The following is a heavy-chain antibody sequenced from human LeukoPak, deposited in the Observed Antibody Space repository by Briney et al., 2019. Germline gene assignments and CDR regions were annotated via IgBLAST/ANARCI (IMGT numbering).Heavy chain of an antibody. V-gene: IGHV3-48*03. J-gene: IGHJ3*02. D-gene: IGHD2-2*01. CDR2: ISSSGSTI. CDR1: GFTFSSYE. CDR3: ARVAVASMDAFDI. Sequence: GGSLRLSCAASGFTFSSYEMNWVRQAPGRGLEWVSYISSSGSTIYYADSVKGRFTISRDNAKNTLYLQMNSLRAEDTAVYYCARVAVASMDAFDIWGQGTMVTVSS.